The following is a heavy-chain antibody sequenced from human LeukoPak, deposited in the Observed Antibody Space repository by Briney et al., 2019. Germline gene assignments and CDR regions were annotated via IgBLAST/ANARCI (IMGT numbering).Heavy chain of an antibody. V-gene: IGHV4-59*11. Sequence: SETLSLTCTVSGGPIGSHYWSWIRQPPGKGLEWIGYIYYSGSTNYNPSLKSRVTISVDTSKNQFSLKLSSVTAADTAVYYCARRLLYSNYDYYYYYMDVWGKGTTVTVSS. CDR3: ARRLLYSNYDYYYYYMDV. CDR2: IYYSGST. D-gene: IGHD4-11*01. CDR1: GGPIGSHY. J-gene: IGHJ6*03.